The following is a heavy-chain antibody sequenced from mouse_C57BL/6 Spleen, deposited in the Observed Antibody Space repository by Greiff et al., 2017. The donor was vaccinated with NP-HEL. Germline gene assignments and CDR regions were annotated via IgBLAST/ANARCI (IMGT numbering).Heavy chain of an antibody. CDR1: GYTFTSYW. J-gene: IGHJ4*01. D-gene: IGHD1-1*01. Sequence: QVQLQQPGAELVRPGSSVKLSCKASGYTFTSYWMAWVKQRPGQGLEWIGNIYPSDSETHYNQKFKDKATLTVDKSSSTAYMQLSSLTSEDSAVYYCAREGYGTYYYAMDYWGQGTSVTVSS. CDR2: IYPSDSET. CDR3: AREGYGTYYYAMDY. V-gene: IGHV1-61*01.